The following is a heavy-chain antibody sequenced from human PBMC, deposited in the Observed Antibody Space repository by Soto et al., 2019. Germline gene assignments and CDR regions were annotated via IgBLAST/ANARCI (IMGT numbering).Heavy chain of an antibody. Sequence: SETLSLTCTVSGGSIRSGGYYWSWIRQHPGKGLEWIGYIYYSGSTYYNPSLKSRVTISVDTSKNQFSLKLSSVTAADTAVYYCARADEGSGSGSYEYGKDVWGQGTTVTVS. V-gene: IGHV4-31*03. J-gene: IGHJ6*02. CDR3: ARADEGSGSGSYEYGKDV. CDR2: IYYSGST. D-gene: IGHD3-3*01. CDR1: GGSIRSGGYY.